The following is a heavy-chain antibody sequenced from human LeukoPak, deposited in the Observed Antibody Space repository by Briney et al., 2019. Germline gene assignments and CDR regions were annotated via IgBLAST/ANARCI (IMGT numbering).Heavy chain of an antibody. D-gene: IGHD5-12*01. CDR2: ISYDGSNK. J-gene: IGHJ4*02. CDR3: ARGPSGYHNT. Sequence: GRSLRLSCAASGFTFSSYGMHWVRQAPGKGLEWVAVISYDGSNKYYADSVKGRFTISRDNSKNMLYLQMNSLRAEDTAVYYCARGPSGYHNTGGQGTLVTVSS. V-gene: IGHV3-30*03. CDR1: GFTFSSYG.